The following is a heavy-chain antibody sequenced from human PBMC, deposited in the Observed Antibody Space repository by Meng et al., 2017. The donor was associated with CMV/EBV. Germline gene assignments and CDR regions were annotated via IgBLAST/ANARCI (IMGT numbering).Heavy chain of an antibody. CDR1: GYPFSSCDYN. CDR2: IYYSRTT. Sequence: QGVLVEAGAGVEKPSPSLTLTCSGSGYPFSSCDYNWIRNRPRPGHGLKWIVYIYYSRTTYYNPSHKRLVTISVNTSKNQFSLKRSSATAADTALYYGARHPHSGWRDYWGQGTLVTVSS. D-gene: IGHD6-19*01. J-gene: IGHJ4*02. V-gene: IGHV4-30-4*08. CDR3: ARHPHSGWRDY.